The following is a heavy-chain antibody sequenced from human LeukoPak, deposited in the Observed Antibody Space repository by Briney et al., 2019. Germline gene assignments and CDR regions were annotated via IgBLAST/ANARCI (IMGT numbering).Heavy chain of an antibody. CDR3: ARDLLMGYDFWSGYPYFDY. D-gene: IGHD3-3*01. J-gene: IGHJ4*02. V-gene: IGHV3-7*01. CDR1: GGSISSDNTW. Sequence: GTLSLTCAVSGGSISSDNTWWTWVRQPPGKGLEWVANIKQDGSEKYYVDSVEGRFTISRDNAKNSLYLQMNSLRAEDTAVYYCARDLLMGYDFWSGYPYFDYWGQGTLVTVSS. CDR2: IKQDGSEK.